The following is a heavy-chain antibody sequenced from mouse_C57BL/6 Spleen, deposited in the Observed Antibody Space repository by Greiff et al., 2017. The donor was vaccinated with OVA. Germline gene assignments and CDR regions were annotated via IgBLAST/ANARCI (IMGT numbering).Heavy chain of an antibody. D-gene: IGHD3-2*02. J-gene: IGHJ3*01. CDR1: GYTFTSYW. CDR3: ARRSNSSGYWFAY. CDR2: IDPSDSYT. Sequence: QVQLQQPGAELVMPGASVKLSCKASGYTFTSYWMHWVKQRPGQGLEWIGEIDPSDSYTNYNQKFKGKSTLTVDKSSSTAYMQLSSLTSEDSAVYYCARRSNSSGYWFAYWGQGTPVTVSA. V-gene: IGHV1-69*01.